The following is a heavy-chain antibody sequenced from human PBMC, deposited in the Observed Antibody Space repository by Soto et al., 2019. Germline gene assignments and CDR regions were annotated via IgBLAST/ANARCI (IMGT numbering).Heavy chain of an antibody. CDR2: IGGSGANT. D-gene: IGHD1-1*01. CDR3: ARTITGYFWAGAY. J-gene: IGHJ4*02. CDR1: GFTFNMYA. Sequence: GGSLRLSCSASGFTFNMYAMSWVRQAPGKGLEWVSGIGGSGANTYYADFVKGRFTISRDNSKNTLYLQMDSLRAEDTAIYYCARTITGYFWAGAYWGQGTLVTVSS. V-gene: IGHV3-23*01.